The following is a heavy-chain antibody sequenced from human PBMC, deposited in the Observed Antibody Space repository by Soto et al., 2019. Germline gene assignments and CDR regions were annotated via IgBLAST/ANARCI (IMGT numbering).Heavy chain of an antibody. J-gene: IGHJ4*02. V-gene: IGHV4-59*08. CDR1: GGAISTYY. Sequence: QVQLQESGPGLVKPSETLSLTCTVSGGAISTYYWGWIRQPPGKGLEWIGYIYYSENSNYNPSLKSRVTISADTSKNQVSLKLKSVTAADTAVYYCARGGSSWFWYWGQGTLVTVSS. CDR2: IYYSENS. D-gene: IGHD6-13*01. CDR3: ARGGSSWFWY.